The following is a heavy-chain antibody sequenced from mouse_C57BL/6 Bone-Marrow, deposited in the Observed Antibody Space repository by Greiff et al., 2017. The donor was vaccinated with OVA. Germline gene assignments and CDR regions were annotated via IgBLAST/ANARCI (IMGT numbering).Heavy chain of an antibody. CDR3: AIGGPSDDYLDWYFDV. CDR1: GYTFTDYN. D-gene: IGHD2-4*01. Sequence: EVQLQQSGPELVKPGASVKMSCKASGYTFTDYNMHWVKQSHGKSLEWIGYINPNNGGTSYNQKFKGKATLTVNKSSSTAYMELRSLTSEDSAVYYCAIGGPSDDYLDWYFDVWGTGTTVTVSS. CDR2: INPNNGGT. V-gene: IGHV1-22*01. J-gene: IGHJ1*03.